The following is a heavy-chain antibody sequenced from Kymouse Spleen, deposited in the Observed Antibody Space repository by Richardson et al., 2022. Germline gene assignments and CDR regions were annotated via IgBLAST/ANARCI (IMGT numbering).Heavy chain of an antibody. J-gene: IGHJ5*02. CDR2: IYYSGST. CDR3: ARRGVIAVAGTGYNWFDP. D-gene: IGHD6-19*01. CDR1: GGSISSSSYY. V-gene: IGHV4-39*01. Sequence: QLQLQESGPGLVKPSETLSLTCTVSGGSISSSSYYWGWIRQPPGKGLEWIGSIYYSGSTYYNPSLKSRVTISVDTSKNQFSLKLSSVTAADTAVYYCARRGVIAVAGTGYNWFDPWGQGTLVTVSS.